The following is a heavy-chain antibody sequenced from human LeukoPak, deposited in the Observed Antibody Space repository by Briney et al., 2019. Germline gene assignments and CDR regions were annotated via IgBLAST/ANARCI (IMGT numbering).Heavy chain of an antibody. V-gene: IGHV1-69*13. J-gene: IGHJ4*02. CDR2: IIPIFGTA. CDR3: ARPCQPYYYDSSGYFDY. D-gene: IGHD3-22*01. Sequence: ASVKVSCKASGGTFSSCAISWVRQAPGQGLEWMGGIIPIFGTANYAQKFQGRVTITADESTSTAYMELSSLRSEDTAVYYCARPCQPYYYDSSGYFDYWGQGTLVTVSS. CDR1: GGTFSSCA.